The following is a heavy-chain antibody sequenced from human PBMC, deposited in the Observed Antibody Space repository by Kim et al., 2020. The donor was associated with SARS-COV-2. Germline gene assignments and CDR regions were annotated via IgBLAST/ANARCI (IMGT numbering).Heavy chain of an antibody. Sequence: GGSLRLSCAASGFTFSDYYMSWIRQAPGKGLEWVSYISSSGSTIYYADSVKGRFTISRDNAKNSLYLQMNSLRAEDTAVYYCARDFLDYSNNEDYWGQGTLVTVSS. CDR3: ARDFLDYSNNEDY. V-gene: IGHV3-11*01. D-gene: IGHD4-4*01. CDR1: GFTFSDYY. J-gene: IGHJ4*02. CDR2: ISSSGSTI.